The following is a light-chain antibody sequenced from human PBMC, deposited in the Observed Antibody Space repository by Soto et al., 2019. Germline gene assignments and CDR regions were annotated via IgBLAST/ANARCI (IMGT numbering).Light chain of an antibody. Sequence: ESVLTQSPGTLSLSPGERATLSCRASQTVSSRYLTWYQQKPGQAPRLLIYGASIRATGIPDRFSGSRSGADFTLTISRLEPEDLAVYYCQQFDDSPPAFTFGQGTKLE. CDR2: GAS. CDR1: QTVSSRY. J-gene: IGKJ2*01. CDR3: QQFDDSPPAFT. V-gene: IGKV3-20*01.